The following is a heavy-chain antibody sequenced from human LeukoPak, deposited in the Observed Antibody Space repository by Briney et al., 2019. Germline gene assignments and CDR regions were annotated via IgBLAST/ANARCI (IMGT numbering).Heavy chain of an antibody. CDR1: GGSISSYY. Sequence: SETLSLTCTVSGGSISSYYWSWIRQPPGKGLEWIGYIYYSGSTNYNPSLKNRVTISVDTSKKQFSLKLSSVTAADTAVYYCARLPYCSGGSCYSDSFDIWGQGTMVTVSS. J-gene: IGHJ3*02. CDR3: ARLPYCSGGSCYSDSFDI. V-gene: IGHV4-59*08. CDR2: IYYSGST. D-gene: IGHD2-15*01.